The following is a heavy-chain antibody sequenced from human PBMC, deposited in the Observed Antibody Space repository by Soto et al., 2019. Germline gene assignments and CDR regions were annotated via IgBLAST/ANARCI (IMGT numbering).Heavy chain of an antibody. V-gene: IGHV5-51*01. CDR2: IYPGDSDT. D-gene: IGHD3-22*01. CDR1: GYSFTSYW. CDR3: ARPRRDYYDSSGYLDAFDI. Sequence: GESLKISCKGSGYSFTSYWIGWVRQMPGKGLEWMGIIYPGDSDTRYSPSFQGQVTISADKSISTAYLQWSSLKASDTAMYHCARPRRDYYDSSGYLDAFDIWGQGTMVTVSS. J-gene: IGHJ3*02.